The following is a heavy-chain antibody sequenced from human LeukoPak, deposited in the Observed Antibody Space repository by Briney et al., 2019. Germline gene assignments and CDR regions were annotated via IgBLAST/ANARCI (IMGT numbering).Heavy chain of an antibody. Sequence: SGESLQISCKGSGYSFTSYWIGWVRQMPGKGLEWMGIIYPGDSDTRYSPSFQGQVTISADKSISTAYLQWSSLKASDTAMYYCARAGYCSSTSCYMFDPWGQGTLVTVSS. CDR3: ARAGYCSSTSCYMFDP. CDR2: IYPGDSDT. CDR1: GYSFTSYW. D-gene: IGHD2-2*02. V-gene: IGHV5-51*01. J-gene: IGHJ5*02.